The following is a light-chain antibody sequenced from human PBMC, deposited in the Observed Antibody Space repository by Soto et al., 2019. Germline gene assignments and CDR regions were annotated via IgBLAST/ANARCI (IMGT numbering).Light chain of an antibody. Sequence: DIQMTQSPSSLSASVGDRVTITCRASQNINTYLNWYRQKPGQAPVLLIFGASSLHGGVPSRFSGSGSGPDFTLSISSLQPEDFVSFYCQQTYSSPLTFGGGTKVEI. V-gene: IGKV1-39*01. CDR2: GAS. J-gene: IGKJ4*01. CDR1: QNINTY. CDR3: QQTYSSPLT.